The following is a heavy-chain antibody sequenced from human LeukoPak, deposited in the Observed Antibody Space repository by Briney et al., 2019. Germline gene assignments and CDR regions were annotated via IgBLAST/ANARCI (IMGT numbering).Heavy chain of an antibody. CDR1: GFILSSYT. CDR3: ARDGYSTSSSDY. Sequence: PGGSLRLSCAASGFILSSYTTNWVRQAPGEGVEWVSSISSSSSHINYADSLKGRFTISRDNAKNSLYLEMNSLRAEDTAVYFCARDGYSTSSSDYWGQGTLVTVSS. CDR2: ISSSSSHI. J-gene: IGHJ4*02. D-gene: IGHD6-6*01. V-gene: IGHV3-21*01.